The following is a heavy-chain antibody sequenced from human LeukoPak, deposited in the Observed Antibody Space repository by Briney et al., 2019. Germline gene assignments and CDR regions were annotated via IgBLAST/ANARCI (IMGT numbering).Heavy chain of an antibody. J-gene: IGHJ3*02. CDR2: IYHSGST. CDR1: GGSISSGGYY. D-gene: IGHD1-1*01. V-gene: IGHV4-30-2*01. CDR3: ARDFKLEPPTGAFDI. Sequence: SQTLSLTCTVSGGSISSGGYYWSWIRQPPGKGLEWIGYIYHSGSTNYNPSLKSRVTMSVDTSKNQFSLKLSSVTAADTAVYYCARDFKLEPPTGAFDIWGQGTMVTVSS.